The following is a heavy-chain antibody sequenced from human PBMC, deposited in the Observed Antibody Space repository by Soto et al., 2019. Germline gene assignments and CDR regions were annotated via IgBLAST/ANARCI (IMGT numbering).Heavy chain of an antibody. V-gene: IGHV4-61*01. D-gene: IGHD5-12*01. Sequence: SETLSLTCNVSGVSVSSRSYYWNWIRQPPGKGLEWIGYIYYSGSTTYKPSLKSRVTMSVDTSTNQFSLRLTSVTAADTAVYYCATNRGYDFYYFDSWGQGALVTVSS. CDR1: GVSVSSRSYY. CDR3: ATNRGYDFYYFDS. CDR2: IYYSGST. J-gene: IGHJ4*02.